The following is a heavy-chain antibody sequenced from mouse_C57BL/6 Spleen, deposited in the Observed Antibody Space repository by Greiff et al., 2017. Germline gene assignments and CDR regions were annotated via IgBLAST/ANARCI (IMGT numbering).Heavy chain of an antibody. Sequence: EVKVEESGGGLVKPGGSLKLSCAASGFTFSDYGMHWVRQAPEKGLAWVAYISSGSSTIYYAATVKGRFTISRDNAKNTLFLQMTSLRSEDTAMYYCARPYGGSSTGFAYWGQGTLVTVSA. CDR2: ISSGSSTI. J-gene: IGHJ3*01. CDR1: GFTFSDYG. V-gene: IGHV5-17*01. CDR3: ARPYGGSSTGFAY. D-gene: IGHD1-1*01.